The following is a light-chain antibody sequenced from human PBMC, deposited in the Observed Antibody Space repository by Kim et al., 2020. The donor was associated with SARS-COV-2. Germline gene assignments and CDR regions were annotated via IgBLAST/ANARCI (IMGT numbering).Light chain of an antibody. Sequence: SSELTQDPPVSVALGQTVRITCQGDSLSTIYANWFQQKPRQAPLLVIYDNDQRPSGIPDRFSGSSSGGTASLTITGAQAEDEADYYCNSRDSSRTHLLFGGGTKVTVL. CDR2: DND. CDR3: NSRDSSRTHLL. CDR1: SLSTIY. V-gene: IGLV3-19*01. J-gene: IGLJ2*01.